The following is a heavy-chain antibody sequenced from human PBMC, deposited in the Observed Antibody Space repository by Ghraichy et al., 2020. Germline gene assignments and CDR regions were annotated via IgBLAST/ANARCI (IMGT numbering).Heavy chain of an antibody. CDR3: TTGTPTFGGVIVFDY. J-gene: IGHJ4*02. Sequence: GSLRLSCAASGFTFSNAWMSWVRQAPGKGLEWVGRIKSKTDDGTTDYAAPVKGRFTISRDDSENTLYLQMNSLKTEDTAVYYCTTGTPTFGGVIVFDYWGQGTLVTVSS. CDR2: IKSKTDDGTT. CDR1: GFTFSNAW. V-gene: IGHV3-15*01. D-gene: IGHD3-16*02.